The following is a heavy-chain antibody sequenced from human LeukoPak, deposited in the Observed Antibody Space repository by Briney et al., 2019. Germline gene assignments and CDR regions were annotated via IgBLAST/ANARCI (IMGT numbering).Heavy chain of an antibody. Sequence: PSETLSLTCDVSGGSISSYYWSWIRQPPGKGLEWIGYIYYIGSTNYNPSLKSRVTISVDASKNQFSLKLSSVTGADTAVYYCARANRPHQLLGFDYWGQGTPVIVSS. V-gene: IGHV4-59*01. CDR3: ARANRPHQLLGFDY. CDR1: GGSISSYY. J-gene: IGHJ4*02. D-gene: IGHD2-2*01. CDR2: IYYIGST.